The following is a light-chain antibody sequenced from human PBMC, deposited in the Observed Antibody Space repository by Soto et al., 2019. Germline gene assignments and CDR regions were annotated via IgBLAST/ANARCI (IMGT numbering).Light chain of an antibody. Sequence: EFVLTQSPATLSSSPGERATLSCRASQTVNSRLAWYQHKPGQAPRLLIYHTSHRATGIPARFSGSGSGTDFTLTISSLEPEDFAGYYCHQRQSWPRTFGQGTKVDI. J-gene: IGKJ1*01. V-gene: IGKV3-11*01. CDR2: HTS. CDR1: QTVNSR. CDR3: HQRQSWPRT.